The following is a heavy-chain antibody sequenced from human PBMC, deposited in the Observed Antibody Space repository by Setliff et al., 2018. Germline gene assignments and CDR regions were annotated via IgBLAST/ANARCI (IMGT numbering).Heavy chain of an antibody. CDR2: LYTSGDT. CDR3: ARDRVVVLAGRRGFYFDY. D-gene: IGHD2-15*01. CDR1: GGSISSHY. Sequence: SETLSLTCTVSGGSISSHYWTWIRQPAGKGLEWIGRLYTSGDTNYNPSLKSRVSMSLDTSKNQFSLKLSSVTAADTAVYYCARDRVVVLAGRRGFYFDYWGLGTLVTVSS. J-gene: IGHJ4*02. V-gene: IGHV4-4*07.